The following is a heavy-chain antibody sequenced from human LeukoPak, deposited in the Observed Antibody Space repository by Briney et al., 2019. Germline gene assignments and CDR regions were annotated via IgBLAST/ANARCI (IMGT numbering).Heavy chain of an antibody. Sequence: ASVKVSCKASGYTFTGYYMHWVRQAPGQGLEWMGWINPSSGGTNYAQKFQGRVTMTRDTSISTAYMELSRLRSDDTAVYYCAREGIAAAGTDQITNYYYGMDVWGQGTTVTVSS. CDR3: AREGIAAAGTDQITNYYYGMDV. J-gene: IGHJ6*02. V-gene: IGHV1-2*02. CDR1: GYTFTGYY. D-gene: IGHD6-13*01. CDR2: INPSSGGT.